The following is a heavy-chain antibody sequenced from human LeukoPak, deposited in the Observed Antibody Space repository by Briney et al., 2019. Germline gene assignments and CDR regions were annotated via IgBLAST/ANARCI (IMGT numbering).Heavy chain of an antibody. CDR1: GFSLSTSGVG. D-gene: IGHD2-2*01. Sequence: ESGPTLVNPTQTLTLTCTFSGFSLSTSGVGVGWIRQPPGKALEWLALIYWDDDKRYSPSLKSRLTITKDTSKNQVVLTMTNMDPVDTATYYCAHSSFTAAYCSGTSCYGSEYFQHWGQGTLVTVSS. CDR3: AHSSFTAAYCSGTSCYGSEYFQH. J-gene: IGHJ1*01. V-gene: IGHV2-5*02. CDR2: IYWDDDK.